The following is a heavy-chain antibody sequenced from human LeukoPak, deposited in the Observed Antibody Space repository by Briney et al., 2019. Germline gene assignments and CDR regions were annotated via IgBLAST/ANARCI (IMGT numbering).Heavy chain of an antibody. Sequence: ASVKVSCKAFGYTFTSNYMHWVRQAPGQGPEWMGVISPSGGSTTYAQKFQGRVTLTRDMSTSTDYLELSSLRSEDTAVFYCARALVGAILHAFDIWGQGTMVTVSS. CDR2: ISPSGGST. V-gene: IGHV1-46*01. J-gene: IGHJ3*02. CDR1: GYTFTSNY. CDR3: ARALVGAILHAFDI. D-gene: IGHD1-26*01.